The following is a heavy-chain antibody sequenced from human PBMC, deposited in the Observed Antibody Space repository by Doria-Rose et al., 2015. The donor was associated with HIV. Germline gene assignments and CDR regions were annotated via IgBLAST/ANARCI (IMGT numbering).Heavy chain of an antibody. CDR2: IYSSGSP. Sequence: QVQLQESGPGLVKPAETLSLTCTVSGGSISSYYWNWIRQPPGKGLEWIGYIYSSGSPPYNSSLKSRVTITIDTSKNQFSLKLSSVTAADTAVYYCARFRPSRGIYYSLDVWGEGTTVTVSS. CDR1: GGSISSYY. D-gene: IGHD3-10*01. V-gene: IGHV4-4*09. J-gene: IGHJ6*03. CDR3: ARFRPSRGIYYSLDV.